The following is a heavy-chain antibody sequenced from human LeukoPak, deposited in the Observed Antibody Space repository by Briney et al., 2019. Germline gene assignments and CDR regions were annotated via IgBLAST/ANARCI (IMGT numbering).Heavy chain of an antibody. J-gene: IGHJ5*02. D-gene: IGHD3-10*01. CDR2: INPNSGGT. Sequence: ASVKVSCKASGYTFTGYYMHWVRQAPGQGLEWMGWINPNSGGTNYAQEFQGRVTMTRDTSISTAYMELSRLRSDDTAVYYCARVYGVIDFSGSGTLKGNWFDPWGQGTLVTVSS. CDR3: ARVYGVIDFSGSGTLKGNWFDP. CDR1: GYTFTGYY. V-gene: IGHV1-2*02.